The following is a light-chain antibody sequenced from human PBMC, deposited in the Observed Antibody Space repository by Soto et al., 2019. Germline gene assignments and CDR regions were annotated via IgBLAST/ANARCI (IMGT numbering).Light chain of an antibody. CDR1: QSVSSY. V-gene: IGKV3-11*01. CDR3: QQYNSWPPLT. J-gene: IGKJ4*01. CDR2: DAS. Sequence: LTQSPGTLSLSPGERATLSCRASQSVSSYLAWYQQKPGQAPRLLIYDASNRATGIPARFSGSGSGTDFTLTISSLEPEDFAVYYCQQYNSWPPLTFGGGTKVDIK.